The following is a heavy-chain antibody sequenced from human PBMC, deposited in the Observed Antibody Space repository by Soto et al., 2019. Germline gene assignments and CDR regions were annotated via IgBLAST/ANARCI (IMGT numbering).Heavy chain of an antibody. CDR1: GFMFSAYW. CDR2: IHGDGGKI. CDR3: ARDFYGGYTYGPGDY. J-gene: IGHJ4*02. Sequence: GGSLRLSCAASGFMFSAYWMSWVRQAPGKGLEGVANIHGDGGKIYYVDSVKGRFTISRDNAKRSLYLQMNSLRAEDTAVYYCARDFYGGYTYGPGDYWGQGALVTVSS. V-gene: IGHV3-7*01. D-gene: IGHD5-18*01.